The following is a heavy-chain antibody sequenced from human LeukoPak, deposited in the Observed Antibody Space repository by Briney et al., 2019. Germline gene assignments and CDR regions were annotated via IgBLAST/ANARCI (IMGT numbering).Heavy chain of an antibody. CDR1: GGSFSGYY. V-gene: IGHV4-34*01. CDR3: ARGYCSGGSCYSWFDP. J-gene: IGHJ5*02. CDR2: INHSGST. Sequence: SETLSLTCAVYGGSFSGYYWSWIRQPRGKGLEWIGEINHSGSTNYNPSLKSRVTISVDTSKNQFSLKLSSVTAADTAVYYCARGYCSGGSCYSWFDPWGQGTLVTVSS. D-gene: IGHD2-15*01.